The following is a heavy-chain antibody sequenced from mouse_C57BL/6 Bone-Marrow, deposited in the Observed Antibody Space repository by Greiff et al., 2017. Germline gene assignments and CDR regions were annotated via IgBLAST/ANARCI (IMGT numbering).Heavy chain of an antibody. D-gene: IGHD1-1*01. Sequence: QVQLQQSGAELVRPGTSVKVSCKASGYAFTNYLIEWVKQRPGQGLEWIGVLNPGSGGTNYNEKFKGKATLTADKSSSTAYMQLSSLTSEDSAVYFCARRIYYGSSYYFDYWGQGTTLTVSS. CDR2: LNPGSGGT. J-gene: IGHJ2*01. CDR1: GYAFTNYL. CDR3: ARRIYYGSSYYFDY. V-gene: IGHV1-54*01.